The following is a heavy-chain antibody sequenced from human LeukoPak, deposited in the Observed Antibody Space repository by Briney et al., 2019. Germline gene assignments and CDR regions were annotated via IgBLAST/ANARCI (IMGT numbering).Heavy chain of an antibody. V-gene: IGHV4-4*07. D-gene: IGHD7-27*01. Sequence: SETLSLTCTVSGGSISSYYWSWIRQPAGKGLEWIGRIYTSGSTNYNPSLKSRVTMSVDTSKNQFSLKLSSVTAADTAVYYCARHENWGSVKGDSFHIWGQGTMVTVSS. J-gene: IGHJ3*02. CDR1: GGSISSYY. CDR3: ARHENWGSVKGDSFHI. CDR2: IYTSGST.